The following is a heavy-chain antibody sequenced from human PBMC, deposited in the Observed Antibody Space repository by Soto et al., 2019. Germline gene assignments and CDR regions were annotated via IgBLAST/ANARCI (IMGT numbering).Heavy chain of an antibody. CDR1: GFTFSSYA. CDR3: AKDQLHYYDSSGYSEF. D-gene: IGHD3-22*01. CDR2: ISGSGGST. V-gene: IGHV3-23*01. J-gene: IGHJ4*02. Sequence: PGGSLRLSCAASGFTFSSYAMSWVRQAPGKGLEWVSAISGSGGSTYYADSVKGRFTISRDNSKNTLYLQMNSLRAEDTAVYYWAKDQLHYYDSSGYSEFGGQRTLGTMSS.